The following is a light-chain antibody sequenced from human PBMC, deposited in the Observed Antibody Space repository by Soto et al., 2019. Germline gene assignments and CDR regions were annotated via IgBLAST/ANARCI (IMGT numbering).Light chain of an antibody. CDR1: SSDVGGYNY. CDR3: TSHAGSNNYV. CDR2: EVS. V-gene: IGLV2-8*01. Sequence: QSALTQPPSASGSPGQSVTISCTGTSSDVGGYNYVSWYQQHPGKAPKLIISEVSQRPSGVPDRFSGSKSGNAASLTVSGLQAEDEADYYCTSHAGSNNYVFGTGTKLTVL. J-gene: IGLJ1*01.